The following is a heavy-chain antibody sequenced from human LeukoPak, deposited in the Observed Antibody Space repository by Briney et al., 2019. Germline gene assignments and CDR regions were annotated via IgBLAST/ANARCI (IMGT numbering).Heavy chain of an antibody. D-gene: IGHD2-2*02. CDR1: GFTFSSYA. V-gene: IGHV3-23*01. Sequence: GGSLRLSCAASGFTFSSYAMSWVRQAPGKGLEWVSAISGSGGSTYYADSVKGRFTISRDNSKNTLYLQMNSLRAEDTAVYYCLQYQLLYGEDIWGQGTMVTVSS. J-gene: IGHJ3*02. CDR2: ISGSGGST. CDR3: LQYQLLYGEDI.